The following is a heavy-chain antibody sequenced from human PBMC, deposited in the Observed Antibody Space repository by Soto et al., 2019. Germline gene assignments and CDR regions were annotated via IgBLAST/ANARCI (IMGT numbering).Heavy chain of an antibody. CDR1: GGTFNRYA. V-gene: IGHV1-69*01. CDR3: ALLGFRDGKNSNYSYYDMDV. J-gene: IGHJ6*02. CDR2: IIPLFGTA. Sequence: QVLLVQSGAEVKKPGSSVKVSCKASGGTFNRYAINWVRQAPGQGLEWMGGIIPLFGTANYAQKFQGRVAITADESTSAAYMELRSLRSEDTAVYYCALLGFRDGKNSNYSYYDMDVWGQGPTVTFSS. D-gene: IGHD1-26*01.